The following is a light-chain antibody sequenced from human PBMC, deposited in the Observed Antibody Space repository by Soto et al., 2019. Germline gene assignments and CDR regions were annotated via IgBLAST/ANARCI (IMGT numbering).Light chain of an antibody. CDR2: EVN. CDR1: SSNVGSYKL. Sequence: QSVPTQPASVSGSPGQSITISCTGTSSNVGSYKLVSWYQQHPGKAPKLMIFEVNKRPSGVSNRFSGSKSGNTASLTISGLKVEDEADYYCCSSGGSPTYVFGTGTKVTLL. J-gene: IGLJ1*01. CDR3: CSSGGSPTYV. V-gene: IGLV2-23*02.